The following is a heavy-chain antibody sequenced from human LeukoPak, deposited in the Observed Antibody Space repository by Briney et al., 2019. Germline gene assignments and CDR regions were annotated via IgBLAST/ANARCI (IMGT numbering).Heavy chain of an antibody. CDR2: ISWNSGSI. CDR3: AKPTSGTAPRPLDY. V-gene: IGHV3-9*01. CDR1: GFTFDDYA. Sequence: PGRSLRLSCAASGFTFDDYAMHWVRQAPGKGLEWVSGISWNSGSIGYADSVKGRFTISRDNSRNTLFLQMNSLRPEDAAVYYCAKPTSGTAPRPLDYWGRGTLVTVSS. J-gene: IGHJ4*02. D-gene: IGHD1-26*01.